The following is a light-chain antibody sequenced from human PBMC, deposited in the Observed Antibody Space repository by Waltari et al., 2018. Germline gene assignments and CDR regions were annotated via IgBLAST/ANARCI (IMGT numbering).Light chain of an antibody. CDR1: SSDVGGYNY. CDR3: SAYISSSTLEL. V-gene: IGLV2-14*03. Sequence: QSALTQPASVSGSPGQSITISCTGTSSDVGGYNYVSWYQQHPVKAPKLMIYDVSNRPSGVSNRVAGSKSGNTASLTISGLQAEDEADYYCSAYISSSTLELFGGGTSLTVL. J-gene: IGLJ2*01. CDR2: DVS.